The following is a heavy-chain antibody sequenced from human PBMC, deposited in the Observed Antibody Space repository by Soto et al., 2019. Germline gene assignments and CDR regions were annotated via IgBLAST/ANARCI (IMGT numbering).Heavy chain of an antibody. J-gene: IGHJ4*02. CDR2: IYYRGAT. Sequence: SETLSLTCTVSGGSISSSSYYWGWIRQPPGKGLEWIGNIYYRGATYYNPSLKSRVTISVDTSKNQFSLKLASVTAADTAVYYCARDYGDYQFDYWGQGTLVTVS. D-gene: IGHD4-17*01. V-gene: IGHV4-39*02. CDR1: GGSISSSSYY. CDR3: ARDYGDYQFDY.